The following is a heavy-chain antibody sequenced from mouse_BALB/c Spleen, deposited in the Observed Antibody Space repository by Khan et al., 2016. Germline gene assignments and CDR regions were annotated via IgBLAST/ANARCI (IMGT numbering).Heavy chain of an antibody. D-gene: IGHD2-1*01. CDR3: ARNYGNYEGFAY. CDR2: IYPYNGGT. V-gene: IGHV1S29*02. J-gene: IGHJ3*01. Sequence: VRLQQSGPELVKPGASVKISCKASGYTFTDYNMHWVKQSHGKSLEWIGYIYPYNGGTGYNQKFKSKATLTVDNSSSTAYMELRSLTSEDSAVYYCARNYGNYEGFAYWGQGTLVTVSA. CDR1: GYTFTDYN.